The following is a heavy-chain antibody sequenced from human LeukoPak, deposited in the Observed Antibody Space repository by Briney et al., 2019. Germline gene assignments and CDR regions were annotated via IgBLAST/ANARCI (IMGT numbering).Heavy chain of an antibody. V-gene: IGHV5-51*01. Sequence: GESLMISCKGSGYRFSNYWIGWVRQMPGKGLEWMAIMYPDDSDTRYSPSFQGQVTISADKSISTAYLQWSSLKASDTAMYYCAIAGDSTTNCYRCFNYWGQGTLVTVSS. CDR2: MYPDDSDT. J-gene: IGHJ4*02. D-gene: IGHD2-2*01. CDR3: AIAGDSTTNCYRCFNY. CDR1: GYRFSNYW.